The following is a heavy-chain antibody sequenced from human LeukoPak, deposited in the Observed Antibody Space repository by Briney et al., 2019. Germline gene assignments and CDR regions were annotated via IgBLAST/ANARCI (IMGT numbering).Heavy chain of an antibody. Sequence: PGGSLRLSCAASGFTFSNYGMHWVRQAPGKGLEWMAVISYDGPNKYYADSVKGRFTISRDNSKNTLYLQMNSLRAEDTAVYYCAKGRYHLATVTLLDYWGQGTLVTVSS. D-gene: IGHD4-17*01. CDR3: AKGRYHLATVTLLDY. CDR1: GFTFSNYG. CDR2: ISYDGPNK. V-gene: IGHV3-30*18. J-gene: IGHJ4*02.